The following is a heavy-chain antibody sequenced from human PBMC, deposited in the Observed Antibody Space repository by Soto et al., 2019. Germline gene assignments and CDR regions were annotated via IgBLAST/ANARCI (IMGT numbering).Heavy chain of an antibody. Sequence: QVQLVQSGAEVKKPGSSVKVSCKASGGTFSSYAISWVRQAPGQGLERMGGIIPIFGTANYAQKFQGRVTITADESTSTAYMELSSLRSEDTAVYYCARSNRITIFGVDPYYYYYGMDVWGQGTTVTVSS. CDR2: IIPIFGTA. V-gene: IGHV1-69*01. CDR3: ARSNRITIFGVDPYYYYYGMDV. CDR1: GGTFSSYA. J-gene: IGHJ6*02. D-gene: IGHD3-3*01.